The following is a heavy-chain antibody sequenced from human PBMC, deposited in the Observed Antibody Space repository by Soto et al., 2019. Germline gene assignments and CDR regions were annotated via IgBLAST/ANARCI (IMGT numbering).Heavy chain of an antibody. Sequence: EVQLLDSGGGLVQPGGSLRLSCTASGFTFSDYAMSWVRQPPGKGLEWVSVISAGGSTYYADSVKGRFTVSRANSKNTLYLEMNSLRAEDTAVYYCANVPIWCSSTSCYTEGSDYWGQGTLLTVSS. CDR3: ANVPIWCSSTSCYTEGSDY. V-gene: IGHV3-23*01. CDR2: ISAGGST. CDR1: GFTFSDYA. D-gene: IGHD2-2*02. J-gene: IGHJ4*02.